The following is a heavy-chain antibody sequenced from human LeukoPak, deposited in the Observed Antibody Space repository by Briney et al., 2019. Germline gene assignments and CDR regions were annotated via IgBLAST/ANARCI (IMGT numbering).Heavy chain of an antibody. J-gene: IGHJ3*02. D-gene: IGHD5-18*01. CDR3: ARAAPQYSYAFDI. CDR2: IYSGGST. V-gene: IGHV3-53*01. CDR1: GFTVSSNY. Sequence: GGSLRLSCAASGFTVSSNYMSWVRQAPGKGLEWVSVIYSGGSTYYADSVKGRFTISRDNPKNTLYLQMNSLRAEDTAVYYCARAAPQYSYAFDIWGQGTMVTVSS.